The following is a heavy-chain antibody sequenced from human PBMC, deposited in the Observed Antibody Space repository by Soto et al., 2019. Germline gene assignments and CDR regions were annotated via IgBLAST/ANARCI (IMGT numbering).Heavy chain of an antibody. CDR2: IYYSGST. V-gene: IGHV4-30-4*01. CDR1: GGSISSGDYY. J-gene: IGHJ4*02. Sequence: SETLSLTCTVSGGSISSGDYYWSWIRQPPGKGMEWIGYIYYSGSTYYNPSLKSRVTISVDTSKNQFSLKLSSVTAADMAVYYCARVDSYGYPFNYWGQGTLVTVSS. CDR3: ARVDSYGYPFNY. D-gene: IGHD5-18*01.